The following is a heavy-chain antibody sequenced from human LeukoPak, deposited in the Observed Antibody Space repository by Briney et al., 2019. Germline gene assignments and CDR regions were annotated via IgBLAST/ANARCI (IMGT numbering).Heavy chain of an antibody. J-gene: IGHJ4*02. D-gene: IGHD4-23*01. CDR2: INLDGDKK. CDR3: ARVPRVSAVKASFDY. Sequence: GGSLRLSCATSGFTFSHHWMSWVRQAPGKGLEWVANINLDGDKKYYVDSVKGRFTISRDNAQKSLYLQLNSLRVEDTGVYYCARVPRVSAVKASFDYWGQGTLVTVSS. CDR1: GFTFSHHW. V-gene: IGHV3-7*01.